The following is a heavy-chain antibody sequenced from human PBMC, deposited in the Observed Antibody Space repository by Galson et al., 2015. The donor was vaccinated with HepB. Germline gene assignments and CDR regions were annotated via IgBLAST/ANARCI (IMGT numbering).Heavy chain of an antibody. V-gene: IGHV4-34*01. D-gene: IGHD6-13*01. Sequence: SETLSLTCAVYGGSFSGYYWSWIRQPPGKGLEWIGEINHSGSTNYNPSLKSRVTISVDTSKNQFSLKLSSVTAADTAVYYCARWGSSWSHAFDIWGQGTMVTVSS. CDR3: ARWGSSWSHAFDI. CDR1: GGSFSGYY. J-gene: IGHJ3*02. CDR2: INHSGST.